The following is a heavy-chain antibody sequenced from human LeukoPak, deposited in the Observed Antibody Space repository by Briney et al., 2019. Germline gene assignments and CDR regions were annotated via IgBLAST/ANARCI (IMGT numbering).Heavy chain of an antibody. CDR1: GGSISSYY. V-gene: IGHV4-4*07. D-gene: IGHD2-15*01. Sequence: SETLSLTCTVSGGSISSYYWSWIRQPAGKGLEWIGRIYTSGSTNYNPSLKSRVTMSVDTSKNQFSLKLSSVTAADTAVYYCARGATQGSLRGYCSGGSCQKGPHYHYGMDVWGQGTTVTVSS. J-gene: IGHJ6*02. CDR2: IYTSGST. CDR3: ARGATQGSLRGYCSGGSCQKGPHYHYGMDV.